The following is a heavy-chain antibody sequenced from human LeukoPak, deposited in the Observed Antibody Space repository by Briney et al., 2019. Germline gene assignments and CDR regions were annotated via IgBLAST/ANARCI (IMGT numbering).Heavy chain of an antibody. V-gene: IGHV3-23*01. J-gene: IGHJ5*02. D-gene: IGHD2-2*01. CDR3: AKEAREYCSSTSCPNWIDA. Sequence: QSGGSLRLSCAASGFTFNNYAMSWVRQAPGKGLEWVSAISASGGTTYSADSVKGRFTISRDNSKNTYFLQMNSLRAEDTAVFYCAKEAREYCSSTSCPNWIDAWGQGTLVTVSS. CDR2: ISASGGTT. CDR1: GFTFNNYA.